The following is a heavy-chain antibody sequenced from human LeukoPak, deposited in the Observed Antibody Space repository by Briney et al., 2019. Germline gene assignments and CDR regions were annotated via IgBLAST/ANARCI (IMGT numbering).Heavy chain of an antibody. V-gene: IGHV1-2*04. CDR3: ARATPTGEADY. CDR2: INPNSGGT. D-gene: IGHD7-27*01. Sequence: ASVKVSCKASGYTFTGYYMHWVRQARGQGLEWMGWINPNSGGTNYGQKFQGWVTMTRDTSISTAYMELSRLRSDDTAVYYCARATPTGEADYWGQGTLVTVSS. J-gene: IGHJ4*02. CDR1: GYTFTGYY.